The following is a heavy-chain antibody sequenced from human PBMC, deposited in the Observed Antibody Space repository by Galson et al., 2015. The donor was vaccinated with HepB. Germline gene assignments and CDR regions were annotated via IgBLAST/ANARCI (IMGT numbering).Heavy chain of an antibody. CDR2: IYSGGST. CDR3: AKEGRRGVVVPAAIRFDY. J-gene: IGHJ4*02. Sequence: SLRLSCAASGFTVSSNYMSWVRQAPGEGLEWVSVIYSGGSTYYADSVKGRFTISRDNSKNTLYLQMNSLRAEDTAVYYCAKEGRRGVVVPAAIRFDYWGQGTLVTVSS. V-gene: IGHV3-53*05. D-gene: IGHD2-2*02. CDR1: GFTVSSNY.